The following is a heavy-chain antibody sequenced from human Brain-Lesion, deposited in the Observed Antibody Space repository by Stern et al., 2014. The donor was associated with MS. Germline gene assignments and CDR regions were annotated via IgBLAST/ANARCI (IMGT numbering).Heavy chain of an antibody. CDR1: GGSTSRRSYY. Sequence: QVQLVQSGPGLVKPSQTLSLTCTVSGGSTSRRSYYWSWIRPPPGSGLAWSGAIYSRGNSFYNPSLKSRLTISLDTSKNQFSLRLNSVTATDTAVYYCARGPLGGIDMKTFFYAMDVWGHGTTVTVSS. CDR2: IYSRGNS. V-gene: IGHV4-30-4*01. J-gene: IGHJ6*02. CDR3: ARGPLGGIDMKTFFYAMDV. D-gene: IGHD3-16*01.